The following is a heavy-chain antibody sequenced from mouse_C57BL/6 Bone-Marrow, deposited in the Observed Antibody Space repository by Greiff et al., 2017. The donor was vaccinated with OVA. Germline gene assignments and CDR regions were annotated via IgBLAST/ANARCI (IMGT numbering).Heavy chain of an antibody. D-gene: IGHD2-1*01. CDR3: AYYGNYAG. J-gene: IGHJ3*02. CDR1: GFSLTSYG. V-gene: IGHV2-5*01. Sequence: QVQLQQSGPGLVQPSQSLSITCTVSGFSLTSYGVHWVRQSPGKGLEWLGVIWRGGSTDYNAAFMSRLSIIKDNSKSQVFFKMNSLQADDTAIYYCAYYGNYAGWGQGTLVTVSA. CDR2: IWRGGST.